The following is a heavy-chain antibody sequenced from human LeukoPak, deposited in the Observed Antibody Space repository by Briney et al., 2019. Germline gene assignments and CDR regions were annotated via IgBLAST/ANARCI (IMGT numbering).Heavy chain of an antibody. D-gene: IGHD6-13*01. CDR3: AKSRGYSNTSPFDY. CDR1: GFSFSSYA. J-gene: IGHJ4*02. V-gene: IGHV3-23*01. CDR2: ISGSGGNT. Sequence: GGSLRLSCAASGFSFSSYAMSWVRQAPGKGLEWVSGISGSGGNTHYADSVKGRFTISRDNSRNTLYLQMNSLTAEDTAVYYCAKSRGYSNTSPFDYWGRGTLVAVSS.